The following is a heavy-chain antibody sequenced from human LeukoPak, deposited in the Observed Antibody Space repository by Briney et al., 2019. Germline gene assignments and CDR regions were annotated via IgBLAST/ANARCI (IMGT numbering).Heavy chain of an antibody. Sequence: PGGSLRLSCAASGFTVSSNYMSLVHQAPGKGLEWVSVIYSGGSTSYADSVRGRFTISRDNSKTTLYLQMNSLRAEDTALYYCARGSGSAGYYSVWGQGTLVTVSS. D-gene: IGHD3-22*01. J-gene: IGHJ4*02. CDR1: GFTVSSNY. CDR2: IYSGGST. V-gene: IGHV3-66*01. CDR3: ARGSGSAGYYSV.